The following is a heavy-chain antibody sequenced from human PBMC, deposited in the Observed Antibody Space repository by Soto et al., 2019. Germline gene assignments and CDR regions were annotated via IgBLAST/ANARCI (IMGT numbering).Heavy chain of an antibody. CDR1: GFTFSDHY. Sequence: PGGSLRLSCAASGFTFSDHYMDWVRQAPGKGLEWVGRTRNKANSYTTEYAASVKGRFTISRDDSKNSLHLQMNSLKTEDTAVYYCARGLAYYYDSSGSKNAFDIWGQGTMVTVSS. J-gene: IGHJ3*02. CDR2: TRNKANSYTT. V-gene: IGHV3-72*01. D-gene: IGHD3-22*01. CDR3: ARGLAYYYDSSGSKNAFDI.